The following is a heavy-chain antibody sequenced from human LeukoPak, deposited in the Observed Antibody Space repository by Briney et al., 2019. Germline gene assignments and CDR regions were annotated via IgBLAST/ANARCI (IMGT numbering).Heavy chain of an antibody. J-gene: IGHJ4*02. D-gene: IGHD1-26*01. CDR3: ATNIPTPTTSPPLGY. CDR1: GVSTNIYYY. CDR2: VDYSGRS. V-gene: IGHV4-59*08. Sequence: PSETLSLTCTVSGVSTNIYYYWSWIRQPPGKGLEWIGYVDYSGRSKYSPSLKSRVTISVDTSKYQFSLDLTSVTAADTAVYYCATNIPTPTTSPPLGYWGQGTLVTVSS.